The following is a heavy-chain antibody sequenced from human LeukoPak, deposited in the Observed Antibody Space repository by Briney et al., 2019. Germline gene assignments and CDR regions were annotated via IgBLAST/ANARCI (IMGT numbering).Heavy chain of an antibody. V-gene: IGHV3-66*01. CDR1: GFTVSSNY. CDR2: IYSGGST. CDR3: ARVTPTYSSSWYGRGGAFDC. J-gene: IGHJ4*02. D-gene: IGHD6-13*01. Sequence: PGGSLRLSCAASGFTVSSNYMSWVRQAPGKGLEWVSVIYSGGSTYYADSVKGRFTISRDNSKNTLYLQMNSLRAEDTAVYYCARVTPTYSSSWYGRGGAFDCWGQGTLVTVSS.